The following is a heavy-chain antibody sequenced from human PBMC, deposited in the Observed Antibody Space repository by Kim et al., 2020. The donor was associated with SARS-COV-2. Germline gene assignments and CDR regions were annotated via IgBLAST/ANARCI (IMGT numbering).Heavy chain of an antibody. V-gene: IGHV3-15*01. CDR2: IKSKTDGGTT. CDR3: TTRNYYDSSGYVDF. CDR1: GFTFSNAW. D-gene: IGHD3-22*01. Sequence: GGSLRLSCAASGFTFSNAWMSWVRQAPGKGLEWVGRIKSKTDGGTTDYAAPVKGRFTISRDDSKNTLYLQMNSLKTEDTAVYYCTTRNYYDSSGYVDFWGQGTLVTVSS. J-gene: IGHJ4*02.